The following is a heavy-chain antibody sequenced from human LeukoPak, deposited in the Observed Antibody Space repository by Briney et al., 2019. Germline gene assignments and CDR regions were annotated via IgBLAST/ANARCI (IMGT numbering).Heavy chain of an antibody. V-gene: IGHV4-59*01. J-gene: IGHJ4*02. CDR3: AGGGTAMVRY. CDR1: GGSLSSYY. Sequence: SETLSLTCTVSGGSLSSYYWSWIRQPPGKGLEWIGYIYYSGSTNYNPSLKSRVTISVDTSKNQFSLKLSSVTAADTAVYYCAGGGTAMVRYWGQGTLVTVSS. CDR2: IYYSGST. D-gene: IGHD5-18*01.